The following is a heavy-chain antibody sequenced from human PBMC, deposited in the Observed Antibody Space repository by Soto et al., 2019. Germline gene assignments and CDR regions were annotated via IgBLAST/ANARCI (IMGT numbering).Heavy chain of an antibody. V-gene: IGHV3-23*01. CDR1: GFTFSSYA. CDR2: ISGSGDST. Sequence: EVQLLESGGGLVQPGGSLRLSCAASGFTFSSYAMRWVRQAPGKGLEWVSAISGSGDSTYYADSVKGRFTISRDNSKNTLYLQMNSLRADDTAVDYCARRGSWSYYDYWGQGTLVTVSS. J-gene: IGHJ4*02. D-gene: IGHD3-3*01. CDR3: ARRGSWSYYDY.